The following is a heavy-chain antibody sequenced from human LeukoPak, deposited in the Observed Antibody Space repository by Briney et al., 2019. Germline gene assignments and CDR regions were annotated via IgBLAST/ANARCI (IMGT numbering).Heavy chain of an antibody. CDR2: ISYDGSNK. CDR3: ARDRGVFGSKQGSYFDY. J-gene: IGHJ4*02. Sequence: GRSLRLSCAASGFTFSSYGMHWVRQAPGKGLEWVAVISYDGSNKYYADSVKGRFTISRDNSKNTLYLQMNSLRAEDTAVYYCARDRGVFGSKQGSYFDYWGQGTLVTVSS. CDR1: GFTFSSYG. D-gene: IGHD3-10*01. V-gene: IGHV3-30*03.